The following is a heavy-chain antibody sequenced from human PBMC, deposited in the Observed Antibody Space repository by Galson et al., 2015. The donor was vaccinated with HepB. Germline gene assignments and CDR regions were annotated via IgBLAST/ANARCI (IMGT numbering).Heavy chain of an antibody. CDR3: ARGTGTNYYYYYGMDV. J-gene: IGHJ6*02. Sequence: SVKVSCKASGGTFSSYAISWVRQAPGQGLEWMGGIIPIFGTANYAQKFQGRVTITADESTSTAYMELSSLRSEDTAVYYCARGTGTNYYYYYGMDVWGQGTTVTVSS. CDR1: GGTFSSYA. D-gene: IGHD1-14*01. V-gene: IGHV1-69*13. CDR2: IIPIFGTA.